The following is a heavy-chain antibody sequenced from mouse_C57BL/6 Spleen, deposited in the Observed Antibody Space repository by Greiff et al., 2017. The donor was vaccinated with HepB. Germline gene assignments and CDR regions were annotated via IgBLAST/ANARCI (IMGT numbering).Heavy chain of an antibody. V-gene: IGHV5-4*01. J-gene: IGHJ3*01. CDR1: GFTFSSYA. CDR2: ISDGGSYT. CDR3: AIDRDYAGY. Sequence: EVKVVESGGGLVKPGGSLKVSCAASGFTFSSYAMSWVRQTPEKRLEWVATISDGGSYTYYPDNVKGRFTISRDNAKNNLYLQMSHLKSEDTAMYYCAIDRDYAGYWGQGTPVTVSA. D-gene: IGHD2-4*01.